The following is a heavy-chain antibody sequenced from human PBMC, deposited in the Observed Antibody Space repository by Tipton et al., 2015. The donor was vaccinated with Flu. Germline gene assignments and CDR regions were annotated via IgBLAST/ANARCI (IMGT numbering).Heavy chain of an antibody. CDR1: GFTFSSYG. CDR3: AKSRWGGSYHYGMDV. J-gene: IGHJ6*02. CDR2: IWYDGSNK. D-gene: IGHD1-26*01. V-gene: IGHV3-33*06. Sequence: SLRLSCAASGFTFSSYGMHWVRQAPGKGLEWVAVIWYDGSNKYYADSVKGRFTISRDNSKNTLYLQMNSLRAEDTAVYYCAKSRWGGSYHYGMDVWGQGTTVTVSS.